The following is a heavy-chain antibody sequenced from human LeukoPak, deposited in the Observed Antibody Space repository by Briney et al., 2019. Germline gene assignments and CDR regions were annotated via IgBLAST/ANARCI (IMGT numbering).Heavy chain of an antibody. Sequence: GGSLRLSCAASGFTFSSYGMHWVRQAPGKGLEWAAFIRYDGSNKYYADSVKGRFTISRDNAKNSLYLQMNSLRAEDTALYYCAKDINYYDSSGVYYFDYWGQGTLVTVSS. CDR3: AKDINYYDSSGVYYFDY. J-gene: IGHJ4*02. D-gene: IGHD3-22*01. CDR1: GFTFSSYG. CDR2: IRYDGSNK. V-gene: IGHV3-30*02.